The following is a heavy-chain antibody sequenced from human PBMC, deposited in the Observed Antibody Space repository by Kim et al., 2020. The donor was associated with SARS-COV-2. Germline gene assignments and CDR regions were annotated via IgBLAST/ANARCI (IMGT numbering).Heavy chain of an antibody. J-gene: IGHJ4*02. V-gene: IGHV3-33*06. CDR3: ANFES. Sequence: VIKSDGSNKYYADSVMGRFTISRDNSKNMLFLQMNSLRAEDTAVYYCANFESWGQGTLVTVSS. CDR2: IKSDGSNK.